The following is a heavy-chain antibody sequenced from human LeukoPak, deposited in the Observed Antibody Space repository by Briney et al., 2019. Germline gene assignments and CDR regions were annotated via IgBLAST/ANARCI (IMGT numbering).Heavy chain of an antibody. Sequence: LETLSLTCAVYGGSFSGYYWSWIRQPPGKGLEWIGEINHSGSTNYNPSLKSRVTISVDTSKNQFSLKLSSVTAADTAVYYCARMRKGYYDSSGSNWFDPWGQGTLVTVSS. D-gene: IGHD3-22*01. CDR1: GGSFSGYY. CDR2: INHSGST. V-gene: IGHV4-34*01. J-gene: IGHJ5*02. CDR3: ARMRKGYYDSSGSNWFDP.